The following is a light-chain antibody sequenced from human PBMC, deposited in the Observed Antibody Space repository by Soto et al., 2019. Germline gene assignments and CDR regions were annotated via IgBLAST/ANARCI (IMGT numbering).Light chain of an antibody. CDR2: EAS. CDR3: HQYYGSSET. V-gene: IGKV1-5*01. Sequence: DIQMTQSPSTLSASVGDRVTITCRASHSISSGLAWYQQKPGKAPKLLIYEASSLESGVPSRFSGSGSGTDFTLTISSLQPEDFAAYYCHQYYGSSETFGQGTKLEIK. J-gene: IGKJ1*01. CDR1: HSISSG.